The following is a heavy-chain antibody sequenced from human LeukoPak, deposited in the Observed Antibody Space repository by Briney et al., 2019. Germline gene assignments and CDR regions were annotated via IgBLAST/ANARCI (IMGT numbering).Heavy chain of an antibody. CDR1: GFTFSSSA. V-gene: IGHV3-64*04. CDR3: ARDGSGSFGQGTFDS. J-gene: IGHJ3*02. Sequence: GGSLRLSSAASGFTFSSSAMRWVRQAPGKGLEYVSAISSNGGSTYYPDSVKGRFTISRDNAKNSLSLQMNSLRAEDTGVYYCARDGSGSFGQGTFDSSGQGTMVTVSS. CDR2: ISSNGGST. D-gene: IGHD1-26*01.